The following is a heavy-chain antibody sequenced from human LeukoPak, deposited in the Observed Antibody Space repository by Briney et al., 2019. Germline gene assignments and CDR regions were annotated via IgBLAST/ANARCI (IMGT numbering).Heavy chain of an antibody. J-gene: IGHJ4*02. CDR2: ISYDGSNT. CDR1: GFTFSSYE. CDR3: AASSGRFYFDY. Sequence: GGSLRLSCAASGFTFSSYEMNWVRQAPGKGLEWVAVISYDGSNTYYADSVKGRFTISRDNSKNTLYLQMNTMRAEDTAVYYCAASSGRFYFDYWGQGTLVTVSS. D-gene: IGHD6-19*01. V-gene: IGHV3-30*03.